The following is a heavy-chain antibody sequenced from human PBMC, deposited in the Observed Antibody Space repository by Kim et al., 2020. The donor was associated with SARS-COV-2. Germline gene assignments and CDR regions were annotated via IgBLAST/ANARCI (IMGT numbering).Heavy chain of an antibody. Sequence: GESLKISCKGSGYRFSTYGIGWVRQMPRKGLEWMGLIFPADSDITYSPSFRGQVTISADKSIDTAYLQFSSLKASDTATYFCARRLGGKGYFDSWGQGTL. CDR1: GYRFSTYG. V-gene: IGHV5-51*01. D-gene: IGHD3-9*01. CDR2: IFPADSDI. J-gene: IGHJ4*02. CDR3: ARRLGGKGYFDS.